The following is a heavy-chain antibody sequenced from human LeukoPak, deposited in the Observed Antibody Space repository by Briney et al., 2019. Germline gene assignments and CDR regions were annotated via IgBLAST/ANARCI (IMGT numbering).Heavy chain of an antibody. CDR2: IIPIFGTA. CDR1: GYTFTSYG. V-gene: IGHV1-69*13. Sequence: GASVKVSCKASGYTFTSYGISWVRQAPGQGLEWMGGIIPIFGTANYAQKFQGRVTITADESTSTAYMELSSLRSEDTAVYYCARDVLLYQGTYFDYWGQGTLVTVSS. D-gene: IGHD1-1*01. J-gene: IGHJ4*02. CDR3: ARDVLLYQGTYFDY.